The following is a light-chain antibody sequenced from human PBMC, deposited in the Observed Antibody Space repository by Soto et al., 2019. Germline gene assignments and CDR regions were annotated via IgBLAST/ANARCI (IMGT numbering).Light chain of an antibody. CDR3: QQFNSYPLIT. CDR1: QGISSA. CDR2: DDS. J-gene: IGKJ5*01. Sequence: AIQLTQSPSSLSASVGDRVTITCRASQGISSALAWYQQKPGKAPKLLIYDDSSLESGVPSRFSGSGSGTDFTLTISSLQPEDFATYYCQQFNSYPLITFGQGTRLEIK. V-gene: IGKV1-13*02.